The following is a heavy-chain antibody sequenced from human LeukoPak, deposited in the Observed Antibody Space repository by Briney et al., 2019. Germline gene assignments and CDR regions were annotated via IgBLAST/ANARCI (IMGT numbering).Heavy chain of an antibody. J-gene: IGHJ4*02. CDR2: INPSVGRS. V-gene: IGHV1-46*01. Sequence: ASVKVSCKASGYTFITYYIHWLRQAPGQGLEWMGIINPSVGRSSYAQTFQGRLTMASDTSATTVYMELSSLRSEDTAVYYCARDHAYWGQGTLVTVSS. CDR3: ARDHAY. CDR1: GYTFITYY.